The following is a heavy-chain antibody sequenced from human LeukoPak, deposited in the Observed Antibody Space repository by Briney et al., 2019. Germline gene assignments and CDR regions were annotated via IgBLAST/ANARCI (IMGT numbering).Heavy chain of an antibody. D-gene: IGHD2-15*01. CDR1: GGSISSYY. Sequence: PSETLSLTCTVSGGSISSYYWSWIRQPPGKGPEWIGHISYSGNINSNPSLRSRVTASVDTSKNQFSLKLSSVTAADTAVYYCARYCTGANCYSNRGAFGIWGRGTMVTVSS. J-gene: IGHJ3*02. CDR2: ISYSGNI. V-gene: IGHV4-59*01. CDR3: ARYCTGANCYSNRGAFGI.